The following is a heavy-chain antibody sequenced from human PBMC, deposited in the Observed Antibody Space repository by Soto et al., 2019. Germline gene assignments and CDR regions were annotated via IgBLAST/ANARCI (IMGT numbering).Heavy chain of an antibody. Sequence: QLLQSGGGLVQPGGSLTLSCAASGFTFGTTDMSWVRQAPGEGLEWVSTIDGSGGITYYADSVKGRFTISRDNSRNTVYLLMNSLRGDNTALYYCVKNSGWLNTWGQGALVTVSS. CDR3: VKNSGWLNT. D-gene: IGHD3-9*01. V-gene: IGHV3-23*01. CDR2: IDGSGGIT. J-gene: IGHJ5*02. CDR1: GFTFGTTD.